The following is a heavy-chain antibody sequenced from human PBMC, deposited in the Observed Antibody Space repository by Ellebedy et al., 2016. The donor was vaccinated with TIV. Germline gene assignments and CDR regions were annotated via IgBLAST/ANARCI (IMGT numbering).Heavy chain of an antibody. CDR3: VRAWNNGSVPFDP. V-gene: IGHV3-33*01. CDR2: IWYDGSNE. CDR1: GITFSGSA. D-gene: IGHD1/OR15-1a*01. Sequence: GESLKISCVASGITFSGSAMHWVRQTPGKGLEWVALIWYDGSNEDYADSVKGRFIISRDNSKNTLYLQMNSLRAEDTALYYCVRAWNNGSVPFDPWGQGTLVVVSS. J-gene: IGHJ5*02.